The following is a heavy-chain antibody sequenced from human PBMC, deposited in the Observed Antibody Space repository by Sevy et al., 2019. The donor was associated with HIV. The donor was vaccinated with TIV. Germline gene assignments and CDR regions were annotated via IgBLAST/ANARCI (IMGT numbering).Heavy chain of an antibody. CDR3: VRAGSYGDTYFYDYGMDV. CDR1: GFNFRSYW. J-gene: IGHJ6*02. V-gene: IGHV3-7*01. Sequence: GGSLRLSCVASGFNFRSYWMTWVRQAPGKGLEWVANINQEGSEKYYVDSVKGRFTISRDNAKNSLYRQINSLRVEDTAVYYCVRAGSYGDTYFYDYGMDVWGQGTTVTVSS. CDR2: INQEGSEK. D-gene: IGHD3-16*01.